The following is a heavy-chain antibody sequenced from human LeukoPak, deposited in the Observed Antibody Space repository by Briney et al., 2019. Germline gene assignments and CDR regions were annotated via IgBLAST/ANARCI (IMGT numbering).Heavy chain of an antibody. J-gene: IGHJ4*02. CDR3: ARGGIAARHYFDY. CDR1: GYTFTSYY. CDR2: TNPSGGST. D-gene: IGHD6-6*01. Sequence: ASVKVSCEASGYTFTSYYMHWVRQAPGHGLEWMGITNPSGGSTSYAQKCQGRVTMTRDTSTSTVYMELSSLRSEDTAVYYCARGGIAARHYFDYWGQGTLVTVSS. V-gene: IGHV1-46*01.